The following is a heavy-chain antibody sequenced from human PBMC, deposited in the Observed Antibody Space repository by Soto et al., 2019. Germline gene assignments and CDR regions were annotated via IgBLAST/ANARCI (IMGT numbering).Heavy chain of an antibody. D-gene: IGHD2-2*01. J-gene: IGHJ4*02. CDR3: VRGCGRPSCPYYFDY. V-gene: IGHV6-1*01. CDR2: TFYRSNWNY. CDR1: GDSVSSNVAA. Sequence: SQTLSLTCAISGDSVSSNVAAWTWIRQSPSRGLEWLGRTFYRSNWNYNYAVSVTGRMTINPDTSRNQFSLQLNSVTPEDTAVFYCVRGCGRPSCPYYFDYWGQGTQVTVSS.